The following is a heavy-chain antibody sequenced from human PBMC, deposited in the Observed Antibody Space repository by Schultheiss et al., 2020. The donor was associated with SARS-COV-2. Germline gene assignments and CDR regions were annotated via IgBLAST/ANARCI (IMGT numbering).Heavy chain of an antibody. D-gene: IGHD3-3*01. J-gene: IGHJ4*02. CDR3: ARARYDFWSGYPQYYFDY. CDR2: IDWDDDK. V-gene: IGHV2-70*04. Sequence: SGPTLVKPTQTLTLTCTFSGFSLSTSGMRVSWIRQPPGKALEWLARIDWDDDKFYSTSLKTRLTISKDTSKNQVVLTMTNMDPVDTATYYCARARYDFWSGYPQYYFDYWGQGTLVTVSS. CDR1: GFSLSTSGMR.